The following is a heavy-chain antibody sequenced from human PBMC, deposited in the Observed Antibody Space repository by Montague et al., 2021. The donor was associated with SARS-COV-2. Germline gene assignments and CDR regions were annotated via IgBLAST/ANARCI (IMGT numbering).Heavy chain of an antibody. Sequence: SLRLSCAASGFIFDDYGMSWVRQVPGRGLEWVSGITRDGETTGYADSVKGRVTISRDNAKNPLSLQMNSLRVEDTALYYCTRGFRGGPFDCWGQGTPVTVSS. CDR1: GFIFDDYG. J-gene: IGHJ4*02. V-gene: IGHV3-20*04. CDR3: TRGFRGGPFDC. D-gene: IGHD3-10*01. CDR2: ITRDGETT.